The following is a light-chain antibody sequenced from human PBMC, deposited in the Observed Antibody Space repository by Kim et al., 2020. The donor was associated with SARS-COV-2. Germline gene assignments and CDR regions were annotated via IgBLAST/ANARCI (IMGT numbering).Light chain of an antibody. CDR3: QSYNRDNVL. CDR2: EDD. J-gene: IGLJ2*01. V-gene: IGLV6-57*04. CDR1: SGSIDDNY. Sequence: NFMLTQPHCVSESPGKTVTISCTRSSGSIDDNYVQWYQQRPGGVPTTVIYEDDQRPSGVSDRFSGSIDNSSNSASLTISGLRTEDESDYYCQSYNRDNVLFGGGTQLTVL.